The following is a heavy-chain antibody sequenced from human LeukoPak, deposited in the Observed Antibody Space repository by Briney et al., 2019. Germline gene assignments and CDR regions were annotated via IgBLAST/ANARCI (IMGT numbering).Heavy chain of an antibody. CDR2: MNPNSGNT. J-gene: IGHJ6*02. CDR3: ARGMVVPAAIYYYYGMDV. V-gene: IGHV1-8*02. Sequence: ASVKVSCKASGGTFSSYAISWVRQATGQGLEWMGWMNPNSGNTGYAQKFQGRVTMTRNTSISTAYMELSSLRSEDTAVYYCARGMVVPAAIYYYYGMDVWGQGTTVTVSS. D-gene: IGHD2-2*01. CDR1: GGTFSSYA.